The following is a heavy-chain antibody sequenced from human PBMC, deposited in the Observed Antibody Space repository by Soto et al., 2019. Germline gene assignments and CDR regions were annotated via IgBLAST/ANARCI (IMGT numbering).Heavy chain of an antibody. CDR2: ISFDGRNK. Sequence: GGSLRLSCAAPGFPFSSYAVHWVRLAPGKGLEWVAVISFDGRNKYYGDSVKGRFTISRDNSKNTLYLQMNSLRSDDTAVYYCARDHQYQLLSEHYGMDVWGQGTTVTVSS. J-gene: IGHJ6*02. V-gene: IGHV3-30*04. D-gene: IGHD2-2*01. CDR3: ARDHQYQLLSEHYGMDV. CDR1: GFPFSSYA.